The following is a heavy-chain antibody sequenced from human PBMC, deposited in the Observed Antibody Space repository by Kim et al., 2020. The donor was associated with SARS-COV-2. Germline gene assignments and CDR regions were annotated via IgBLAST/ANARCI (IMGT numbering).Heavy chain of an antibody. CDR2: ISYDGSNK. Sequence: GGSLRLSCAASGFTFSSYGMHWVRQAPGKGLEWVAVISYDGSNKYYADSVKGRFTISRDNSKNTLYLQMNSLRAEDTAVYYCAKDSGSYYDEGDAFDIWGQGTMVTVSS. J-gene: IGHJ3*02. CDR1: GFTFSSYG. V-gene: IGHV3-30*18. D-gene: IGHD1-26*01. CDR3: AKDSGSYYDEGDAFDI.